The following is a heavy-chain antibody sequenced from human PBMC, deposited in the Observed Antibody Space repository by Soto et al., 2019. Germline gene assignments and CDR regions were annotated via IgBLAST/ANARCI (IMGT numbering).Heavy chain of an antibody. CDR3: TRLRTITTGASDY. D-gene: IGHD4-17*01. CDR2: VHGGGVTT. V-gene: IGHV3-23*01. J-gene: IGHJ4*02. CDR1: GFTFSNYA. Sequence: EVQLLESGGGWVQPGGSLRLSCAASGFTFSNYAMSWVRQAAGKGLEWVSAVHGGGVTTFYADSVKGRFTISRDNSKNTLSLEMISLRAEATAVYYCTRLRTITTGASDYWGQGPLVTVSS.